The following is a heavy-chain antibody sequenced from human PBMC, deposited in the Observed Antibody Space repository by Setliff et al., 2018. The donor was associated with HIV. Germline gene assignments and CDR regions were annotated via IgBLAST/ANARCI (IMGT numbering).Heavy chain of an antibody. V-gene: IGHV3-23*01. CDR3: AKPYRGSVVRDQGYMDV. D-gene: IGHD3-10*01. Sequence: LRLSCAVSGFTFSSYAMSWVRQAPGKGLEWVSAISGSAGSTYYADSVKGRFTIPGDNSKNTLYLQMNSLRAEDTAVYYCAKPYRGSVVRDQGYMDVWGKGTTVTVSS. J-gene: IGHJ6*03. CDR2: ISGSAGST. CDR1: GFTFSSYA.